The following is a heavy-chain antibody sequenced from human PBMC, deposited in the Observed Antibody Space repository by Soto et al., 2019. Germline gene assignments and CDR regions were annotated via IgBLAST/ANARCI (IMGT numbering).Heavy chain of an antibody. D-gene: IGHD3-9*01. J-gene: IGHJ4*02. CDR2: IDPSDSYT. CDR1: WYSFTSYW. V-gene: IGHV5-10-1*01. Sequence: GESLKISCKGSWYSFTSYWISWVRQMPGKGLEWMGRIDPSDSYTNYSPSFQGHVTISADKSISTAYLQWSSLKASDTAMYYCARHQTAPYYDIIWGQGTLVTVSS. CDR3: ARHQTAPYYDII.